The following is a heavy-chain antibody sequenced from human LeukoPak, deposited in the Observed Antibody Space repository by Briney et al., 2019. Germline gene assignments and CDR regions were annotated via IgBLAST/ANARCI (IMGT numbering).Heavy chain of an antibody. CDR2: IYTSGRH. V-gene: IGHV4-4*07. J-gene: IGHJ6*03. Sequence: EPSDTLSLTCTVSRGSISTYYWSWIRQPAGKGLEWIGRIYTSGRHDYYPSLKSRVTMSVDTSKNQFSLKLSSVTAADTAVYYCARTTLLWFGAQGYYMDVWGKGTTVTISS. CDR3: ARTTLLWFGAQGYYMDV. CDR1: RGSISTYY. D-gene: IGHD3-10*01.